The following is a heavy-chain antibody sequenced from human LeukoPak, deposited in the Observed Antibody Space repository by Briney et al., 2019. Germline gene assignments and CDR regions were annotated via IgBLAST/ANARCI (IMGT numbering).Heavy chain of an antibody. CDR3: ATKYYYGSGSTNGGDY. J-gene: IGHJ4*02. D-gene: IGHD3-10*01. CDR2: IIPIFGTA. V-gene: IGHV1-69*05. CDR1: GGTFSSYA. Sequence: ASVKVSCKASGGTFSSYAISWVRQAPGQGLEWMGGIIPIFGTANYAQKFQGRVTITTDESTSTAYMELSSLRSEDTAVYYCATKYYYGSGSTNGGDYWGQGTLVTVSS.